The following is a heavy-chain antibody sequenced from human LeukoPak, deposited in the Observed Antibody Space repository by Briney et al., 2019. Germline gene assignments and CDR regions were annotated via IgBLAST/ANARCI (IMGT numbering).Heavy chain of an antibody. CDR3: ARGGPFYGSGSYYNWFDP. J-gene: IGHJ5*02. D-gene: IGHD3-10*01. CDR2: ISGSGGST. CDR1: GFTFSSYG. Sequence: GGSLRLSCAASGFTFSSYGMSWVRQAPGKGLEWVSAISGSGGSTYYADSVKGRFTISRDNSKNTLYLQMNSLRAEDTAVYHCARGGPFYGSGSYYNWFDPWGQGTLVTVSS. V-gene: IGHV3-23*01.